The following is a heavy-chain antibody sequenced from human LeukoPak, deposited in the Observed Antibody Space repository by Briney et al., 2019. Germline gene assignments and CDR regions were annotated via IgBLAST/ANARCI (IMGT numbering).Heavy chain of an antibody. CDR3: ATVRRFLEWLPVLNWFDP. CDR2: INPNSGGT. J-gene: IGHJ5*02. CDR1: GYTFTGYY. V-gene: IGHV1-2*02. D-gene: IGHD3-3*01. Sequence: VASVKVSCKASGYTFTGYYMHWGRQAPGQGREEMGWINPNSGGTNYAQKFQGRVTMTRDTSISTAYMELSRVRSDDTAVYYCATVRRFLEWLPVLNWFDPWGQGTLVTVSS.